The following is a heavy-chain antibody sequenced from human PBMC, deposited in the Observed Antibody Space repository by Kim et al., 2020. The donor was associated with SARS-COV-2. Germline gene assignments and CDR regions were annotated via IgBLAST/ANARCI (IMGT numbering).Heavy chain of an antibody. D-gene: IGHD6-13*01. CDR3: ARDGWAAAGGGWFDP. CDR2: IYYSWST. Sequence: SETLSLTCTVSGGSISSSRYYVGWIRQPPGKGLEWIGSIYYSWSTYYNPSLKRRVTISVDTSKNQFSLKLSSGTAADTAVYYCARDGWAAAGGGWFDPWGQGTLAAVSS. V-gene: IGHV4-39*07. J-gene: IGHJ5*02. CDR1: GGSISSSRYY.